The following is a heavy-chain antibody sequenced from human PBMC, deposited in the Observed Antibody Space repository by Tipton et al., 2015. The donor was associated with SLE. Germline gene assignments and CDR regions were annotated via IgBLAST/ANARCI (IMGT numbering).Heavy chain of an antibody. J-gene: IGHJ4*02. CDR3: ARDIGLVGTGVTPLAY. Sequence: TLSLTCTVSGGSINSYYWSWIRQPPGMGLEWVGFAFYSGSTSYNPSLKSRVTISVDMSKNQLSLHLISVTAADTAVYYCARDIGLVGTGVTPLAYWGQGTFVAVSS. V-gene: IGHV4-59*01. CDR2: AFYSGST. D-gene: IGHD3-10*01. CDR1: GGSINSYY.